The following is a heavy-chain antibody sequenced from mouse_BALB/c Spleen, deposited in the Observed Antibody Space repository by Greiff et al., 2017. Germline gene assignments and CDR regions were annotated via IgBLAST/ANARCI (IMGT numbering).Heavy chain of an antibody. Sequence: EVQLQQSGPSLVKPSQTLSLTCSVTGDSITSGYWNWIRKFPGHKLEYMGYISYSGSTYYNPSLTSRISITRDTSKNQYYLQLNSVTTEDTATYYGARGTYYYGSSSYWYFDVWGAGTTVTVSS. D-gene: IGHD1-1*01. CDR1: GDSITSGY. J-gene: IGHJ1*01. CDR3: ARGTYYYGSSSYWYFDV. V-gene: IGHV3-8*02. CDR2: ISYSGST.